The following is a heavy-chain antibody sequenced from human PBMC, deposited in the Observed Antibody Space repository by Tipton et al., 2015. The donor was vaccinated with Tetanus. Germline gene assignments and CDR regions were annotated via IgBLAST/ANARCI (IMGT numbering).Heavy chain of an antibody. V-gene: IGHV1-69*01. CDR3: ARETSYQYQGLRHHYCDY. CDR1: RATFNTYA. D-gene: IGHD2-2*01. Sequence: QVQLVQSGAEVKKPGSSVKVSCTGSRATFNTYAISWVRQAPGQGLEWMGGVRPLSGTTNHAQKVQGRVTITADEPSNTIYLELRGLTSADTAMYYCARETSYQYQGLRHHYCDYWGPGTLVTVAS. J-gene: IGHJ4*02. CDR2: VRPLSGTT.